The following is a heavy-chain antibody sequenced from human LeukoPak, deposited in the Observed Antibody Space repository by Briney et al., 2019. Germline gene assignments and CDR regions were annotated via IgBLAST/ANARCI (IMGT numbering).Heavy chain of an antibody. V-gene: IGHV1-69*05. CDR2: IIPIFGTA. Sequence: SVKVSCKASGGTFSSYAISWVRQAPGQGLEWMGGIIPIFGTANYAQKFQGRVTITTDESTSTAYMELSSLRSEDTAVYYCARGRFLEWFQREYYFDYWGQGTLVTVSS. CDR3: ARGRFLEWFQREYYFDY. J-gene: IGHJ4*02. D-gene: IGHD3-3*01. CDR1: GGTFSSYA.